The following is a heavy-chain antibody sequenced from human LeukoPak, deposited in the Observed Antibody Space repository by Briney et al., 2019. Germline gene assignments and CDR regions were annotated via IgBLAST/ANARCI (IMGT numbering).Heavy chain of an antibody. V-gene: IGHV3-30*03. CDR2: ISYDGSNK. J-gene: IGHJ6*02. CDR3: ARDITMVRGEEYYGMDV. CDR1: GFTFSSYG. Sequence: PGGSLRLSCAASGFTFSSYGMHWVRQAPGKGLEWVAVISYDGSNKYYADSVKGRFTISRDNSKNTLYLQMNSLRAEDTAVYYCARDITMVRGEEYYGMDVWGQGTTVTVSS. D-gene: IGHD3-10*01.